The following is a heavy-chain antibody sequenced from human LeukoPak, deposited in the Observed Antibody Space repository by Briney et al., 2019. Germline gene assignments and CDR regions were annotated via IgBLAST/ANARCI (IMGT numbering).Heavy chain of an antibody. V-gene: IGHV1-18*01. D-gene: IGHD6-13*01. J-gene: IGHJ5*02. CDR1: GYTFTSYG. CDR3: ARDLAAAGTNWFDP. CDR2: ISAYNGNT. Sequence: ASVKVSCKASGYTFTSYGISWVRQAPGQGLEWMGWISAYNGNTNYAQKLQGRVTMTTDTSTSTAYMELSSLRSEDTAVYYCARDLAAAGTNWFDPWGQGTLVTVSS.